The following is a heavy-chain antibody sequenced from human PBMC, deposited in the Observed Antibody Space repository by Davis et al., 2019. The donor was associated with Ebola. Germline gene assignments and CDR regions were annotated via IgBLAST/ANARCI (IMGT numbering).Heavy chain of an antibody. D-gene: IGHD4-11*01. V-gene: IGHV1-69*06. CDR3: ARDENSNYGFYYYGMDV. J-gene: IGHJ6*02. CDR1: GGTFSSYA. CDR2: IIPIFGTA. Sequence: SVKVSCKASGGTFSSYAISWVRQAPGQGLEWMGGIIPIFGTANYAQKFQGRVTITADKSTSTAYMELSSLRSEDTAVYYCARDENSNYGFYYYGMDVWGQGTTVTVSS.